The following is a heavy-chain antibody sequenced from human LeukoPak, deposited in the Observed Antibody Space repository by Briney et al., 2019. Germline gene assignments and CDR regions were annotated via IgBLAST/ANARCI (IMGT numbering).Heavy chain of an antibody. D-gene: IGHD6-19*01. J-gene: IGHJ4*02. V-gene: IGHV4-59*01. CDR1: GGSISTYY. Sequence: AETLSLTRTVSGGSISTYYWTWLRQPPGKGLEWIGYNSYSGNTNYNPSLRSRVSISVDMSKSQFSLKLTSVTAADTAVYYCARAGSGWSFDYWGQGTLVTVSS. CDR3: ARAGSGWSFDY. CDR2: NSYSGNT.